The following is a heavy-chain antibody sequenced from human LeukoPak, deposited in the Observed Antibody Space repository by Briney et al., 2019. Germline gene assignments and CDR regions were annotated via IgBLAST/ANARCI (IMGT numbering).Heavy chain of an antibody. CDR2: IYGGGNT. CDR3: TRDMPTFHYYDSDGIGHAFDI. Sequence: HPGGSLTLSCVGSGFTVSYNSMSWVRQAPGKGLEWVSTIYGGGNTYYSRYVKARFTISRDNSKNTLYLQMNSLRAEDTAVYYCTRDMPTFHYYDSDGIGHAFDIWGQGTMVTVSS. D-gene: IGHD3-22*01. CDR1: GFTVSYNS. J-gene: IGHJ3*02. V-gene: IGHV3-66*01.